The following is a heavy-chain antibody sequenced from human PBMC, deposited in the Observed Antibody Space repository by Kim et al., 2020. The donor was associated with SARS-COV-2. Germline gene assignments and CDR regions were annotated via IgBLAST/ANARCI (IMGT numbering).Heavy chain of an antibody. J-gene: IGHJ4*02. Sequence: GESLKISCKGSGYSFTSYWIGWVRQMPGKGLEWMGIIYPGDSDTRYSPSFQGQVTISADKSISTAYLQWSSLKASDTAMYYCARHSSTGYSGSYTGLDYWGQGTLVTVSS. CDR2: IYPGDSDT. D-gene: IGHD1-26*01. CDR1: GYSFTSYW. CDR3: ARHSSTGYSGSYTGLDY. V-gene: IGHV5-51*01.